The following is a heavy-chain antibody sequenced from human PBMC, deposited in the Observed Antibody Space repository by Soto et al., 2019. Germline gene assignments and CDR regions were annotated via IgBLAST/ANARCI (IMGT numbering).Heavy chain of an antibody. CDR1: GGSISSYY. D-gene: IGHD3-10*01. V-gene: IGHV4-59*08. Sequence: SETLSLTCTVSGGSISSYYWSWIRQPPGKGLEWIGYIYYSGSTNYNPSLKSRVTISVDTSKNQFSLKLSSVTAADTAVYYCARRYGVAFDIWGQGTMVT. CDR3: ARRYGVAFDI. J-gene: IGHJ3*02. CDR2: IYYSGST.